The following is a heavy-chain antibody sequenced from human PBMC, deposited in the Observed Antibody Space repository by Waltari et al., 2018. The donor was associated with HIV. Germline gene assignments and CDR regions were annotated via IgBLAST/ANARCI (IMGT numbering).Heavy chain of an antibody. V-gene: IGHV3-20*01. J-gene: IGHJ2*01. CDR3: ARGLQEWYFDL. CDR2: INWNGSNT. CDR1: GFTFAVFG. D-gene: IGHD4-4*01. Sequence: EMQLGESGGGVVRPGGSLRLSCAASGFTFAVFGLSLFRPVPGKGLEWVSGINWNGSNTDYADSVKGRFTISRDNVKNSLYLHINSLRAEDTALYHCARGLQEWYFDLWGRGSLVTVSS.